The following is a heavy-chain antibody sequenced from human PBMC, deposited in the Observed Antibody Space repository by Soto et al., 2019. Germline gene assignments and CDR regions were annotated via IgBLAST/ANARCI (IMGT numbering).Heavy chain of an antibody. D-gene: IGHD4-4*01. V-gene: IGHV4-59*01. J-gene: IGHJ5*02. CDR2: IYYSGST. CDR1: GGSISSYY. CDR3: ARHDYSSHGWFDP. Sequence: QVQLQESGPGLVKPSETLSLTCTVSGGSISSYYWSWIRQPPGKGLEWIGYIYYSGSTNYNPSLKSRVTISVDTSKNQFSLKLSSVTAADTAVYYCARHDYSSHGWFDPWGQGTLVTVSS.